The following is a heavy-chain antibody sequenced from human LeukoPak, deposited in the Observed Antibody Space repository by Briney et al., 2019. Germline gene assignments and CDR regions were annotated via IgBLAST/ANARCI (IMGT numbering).Heavy chain of an antibody. CDR3: ASGRSDYYFDY. CDR2: IYYSGST. Sequence: PSETLSLTCTVSSGFISSYYWSWTRQPPGKGLEWIGYIYYSGSTSYNPSLKSRLTILVDTSKNQLSLKLSSVTAADTAVYYCASGRSDYYFDYWGQGTLVTVSS. CDR1: SGFISSYY. J-gene: IGHJ4*02. D-gene: IGHD2-21*02. V-gene: IGHV4-59*01.